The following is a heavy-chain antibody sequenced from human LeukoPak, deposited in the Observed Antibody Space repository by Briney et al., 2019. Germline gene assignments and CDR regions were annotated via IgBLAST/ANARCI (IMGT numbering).Heavy chain of an antibody. CDR1: GGSINTSSW. J-gene: IGHJ6*04. V-gene: IGHV4-4*02. D-gene: IGHD3-10*01. CDR3: ASASGAGIYYGMDV. CDR2: IYYSGST. Sequence: SGTLSLTCAVSGGSINTSSWWNWVRQPPGKGLEGIGEIYYSGSTNYNPSLKSRVTISLDKSRNQFSLKVSSVSAADTAVYYCASASGAGIYYGMDVWGKGTTVTVSS.